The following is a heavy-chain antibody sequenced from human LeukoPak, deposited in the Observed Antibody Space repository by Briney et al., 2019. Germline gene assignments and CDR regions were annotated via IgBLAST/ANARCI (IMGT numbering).Heavy chain of an antibody. J-gene: IGHJ3*02. CDR2: IIPIFGTA. CDR3: ARGYSRMDALDI. D-gene: IGHD2-15*01. V-gene: IGHV1-69*13. CDR1: GGTFSSYA. Sequence: GASVTVSCKASGGTFSSYAISWVRQAPGQGLEWMGGIIPIFGTANYAQKFQGRVTITADESTSTAYMELSSLRSEDTAVYYCARGYSRMDALDIWGQGTMVTVSS.